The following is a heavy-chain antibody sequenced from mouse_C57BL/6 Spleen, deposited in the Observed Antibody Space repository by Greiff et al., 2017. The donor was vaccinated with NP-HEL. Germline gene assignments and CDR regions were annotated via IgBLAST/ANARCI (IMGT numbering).Heavy chain of an antibody. Sequence: EVKLMESGGGLVKPGGSLKLSCAASGFTFSSYAMSWVRQTPEKRLEWVATISDGGSYTYYPDNVKGRFTISRDNAKNNLYLQMSHLKSEDTAMYYCAKSHFDYWGQGTTLTVSS. V-gene: IGHV5-4*03. CDR1: GFTFSSYA. CDR2: ISDGGSYT. J-gene: IGHJ2*01. CDR3: AKSHFDY.